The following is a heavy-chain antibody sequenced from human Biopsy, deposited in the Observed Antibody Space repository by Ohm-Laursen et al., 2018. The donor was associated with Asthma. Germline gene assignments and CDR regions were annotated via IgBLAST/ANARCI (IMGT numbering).Heavy chain of an antibody. J-gene: IGHJ4*02. CDR3: ARDGPVGAPSDY. CDR1: GGTFSRYA. D-gene: IGHD1-26*01. V-gene: IGHV1-18*01. CDR2: ISAYNGNT. Sequence: SSVKVSFKASGGTFSRYAISWVRQAPGQGLEWMGWISAYNGNTNYAQKLQGRVTMTTDTYTSTAYMELRSLRSDDTAVYYCARDGPVGAPSDYWGQGTLVTVSS.